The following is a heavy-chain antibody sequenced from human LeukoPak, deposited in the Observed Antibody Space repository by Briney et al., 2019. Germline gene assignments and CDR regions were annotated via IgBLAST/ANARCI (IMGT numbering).Heavy chain of an antibody. J-gene: IGHJ5*02. D-gene: IGHD3-10*01. Sequence: PSETLSLTCAVYGGSFSGYYWSWIRQSPGKGLGRIGEINYRGSTNYNPSLKRRVTISVDTSKNQFSLKLSSVTAADTAVYYCAKSLYGSGSYYNWFDPWGQGTLVTVSS. CDR1: GGSFSGYY. V-gene: IGHV4-34*01. CDR3: AKSLYGSGSYYNWFDP. CDR2: INYRGST.